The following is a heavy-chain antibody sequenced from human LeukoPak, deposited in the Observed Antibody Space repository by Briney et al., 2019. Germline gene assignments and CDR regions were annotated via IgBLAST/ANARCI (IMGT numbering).Heavy chain of an antibody. CDR2: IYPGDSDT. Sequence: GESLKISCKGSGYSFTSYWIGWVRQMPGTGLEWMGIIYPGDSDTRYSPSFQGQVTISADKSVSAAYLQWSSLKASDTAMYYCARLGLGSSWYFDYWGQGTLVTVSS. D-gene: IGHD6-13*01. CDR3: ARLGLGSSWYFDY. J-gene: IGHJ4*02. CDR1: GYSFTSYW. V-gene: IGHV5-51*01.